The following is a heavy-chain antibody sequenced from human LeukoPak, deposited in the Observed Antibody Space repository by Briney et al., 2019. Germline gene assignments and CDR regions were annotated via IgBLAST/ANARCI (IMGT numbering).Heavy chain of an antibody. J-gene: IGHJ4*02. V-gene: IGHV3-43*02. D-gene: IGHD2-15*01. CDR3: AKDRYCSGGYCYSPLDY. CDR1: GFTFDDYV. CDR2: ISGDGGST. Sequence: PGGSLRLSCAASGFTFDDYVMHWVRQAPGKDLEWVSLISGDGGSTYYADSVNGRFTISRDNSKNSLYLQMNSLRTEDTAFYYCAKDRYCSGGYCYSPLDYWGQGTLVTVSS.